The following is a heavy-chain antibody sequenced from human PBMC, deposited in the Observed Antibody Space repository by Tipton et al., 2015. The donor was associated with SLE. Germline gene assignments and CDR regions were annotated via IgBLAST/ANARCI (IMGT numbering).Heavy chain of an antibody. CDR1: DGSISSSNYY. V-gene: IGHV4-39*07. D-gene: IGHD6-25*01. CDR3: ARRHYSGAFGN. J-gene: IGHJ4*02. CDR2: IFYTGST. Sequence: TLSLTCTVSDGSISSSNYYWGWIRQPPGKGLEWIGSIFYTGSTYYNPSLKSRVSFSIDTSKNQFSLKLNSVTAADTAVYYCARRHYSGAFGNWGQGTLVTVST.